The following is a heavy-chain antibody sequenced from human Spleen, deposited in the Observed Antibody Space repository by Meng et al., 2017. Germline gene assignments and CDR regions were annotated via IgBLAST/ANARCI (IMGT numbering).Heavy chain of an antibody. CDR1: GFGFSTYT. Sequence: GESLKISCAASGFGFSTYTMNWVRQAPGRGLEWVALISGRGDKTYYADSVKGRFTISRDNSKHMVYLQMTSLRAADTAVYYCAILNTITDFDYWGQGALVTVSS. J-gene: IGHJ4*02. V-gene: IGHV3-23*01. CDR2: ISGRGDKT. CDR3: AILNTITDFDY. D-gene: IGHD4-11*01.